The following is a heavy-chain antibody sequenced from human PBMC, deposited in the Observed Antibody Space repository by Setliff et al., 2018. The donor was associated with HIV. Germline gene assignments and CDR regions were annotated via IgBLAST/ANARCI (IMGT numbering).Heavy chain of an antibody. CDR1: GGSFSGYY. D-gene: IGHD3-3*01. V-gene: IGHV4-34*01. Sequence: SETLSLTCAVYGGSFSGYYWNWIRQPPGKGLEWIGEINHSGSTNYNPSLKSRVTISVDTSKNQFSLTLSSMTAADTAFYYCARGDNFWSGYLLGESYYYYYMDVWGKGATVTVSS. CDR2: INHSGST. J-gene: IGHJ6*03. CDR3: ARGDNFWSGYLLGESYYYYYMDV.